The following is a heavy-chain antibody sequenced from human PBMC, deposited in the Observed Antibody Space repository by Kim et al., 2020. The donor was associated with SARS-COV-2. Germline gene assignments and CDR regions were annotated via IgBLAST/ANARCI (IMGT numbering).Heavy chain of an antibody. D-gene: IGHD3-10*01. Sequence: GGSLRLSCAASGFTFSNAWMSCVRQAPGKGLEWVGRIKRNTDGGTIDYAAPVKGRFTISRDDSKNTLYLQMNSLETEDTAVYYCTRHIYYGSGTYYNVFYYWGQGTLVTVSS. V-gene: IGHV3-15*01. CDR2: IKRNTDGGTI. J-gene: IGHJ4*02. CDR1: GFTFSNAW. CDR3: TRHIYYGSGTYYNVFYY.